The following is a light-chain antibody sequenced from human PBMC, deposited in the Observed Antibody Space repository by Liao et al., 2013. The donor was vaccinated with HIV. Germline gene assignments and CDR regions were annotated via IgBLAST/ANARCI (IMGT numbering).Light chain of an antibody. CDR3: QAWDSSTAV. CDR1: DLGNKF. CDR2: ENN. Sequence: SYDLTQPPSLSVSPGQTASITCSGDDLGNKFVCWFQQKPGQSPILVMYENNQRPSGIPERFSGSNSGNTATLTISGTQAMDEADYYCQAWDSSTAVFGGGTKLTVL. J-gene: IGLJ2*01. V-gene: IGLV3-1*01.